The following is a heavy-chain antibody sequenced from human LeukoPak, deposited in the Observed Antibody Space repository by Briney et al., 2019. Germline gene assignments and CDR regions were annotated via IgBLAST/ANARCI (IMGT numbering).Heavy chain of an antibody. Sequence: GGSLRLSCAASGFTFSNYWMTWVRQAPGTGLEWVANIKQDGSERFYVDSVKGRFTISRDNAKNSLYLQMNSLRTEDTAVYYCVRDWGGSGDYWGQGTLVTVSS. J-gene: IGHJ4*02. CDR1: GFTFSNYW. V-gene: IGHV3-7*01. CDR3: VRDWGGSGDY. D-gene: IGHD2-21*01. CDR2: IKQDGSER.